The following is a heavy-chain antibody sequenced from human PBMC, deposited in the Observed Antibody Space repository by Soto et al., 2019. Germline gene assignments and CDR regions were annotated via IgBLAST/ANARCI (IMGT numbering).Heavy chain of an antibody. J-gene: IGHJ4*02. V-gene: IGHV1-18*01. CDR2: ISAYNGNT. Sequence: VKGSRKASGYRFTSYGSSWVRQAPKQGLEWMGWISAYNGNTDYAQKLQGRVTMTTDTSTSTAYMELRSLRSDDTAVYYCAIVDPMGVVVPVARDGAGLDYWGQGTLDTVSS. D-gene: IGHD2-2*01. CDR1: GYRFTSYG. CDR3: AIVDPMGVVVPVARDGAGLDY.